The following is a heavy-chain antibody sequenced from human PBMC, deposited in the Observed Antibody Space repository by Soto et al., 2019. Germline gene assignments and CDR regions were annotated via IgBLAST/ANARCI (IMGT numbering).Heavy chain of an antibody. D-gene: IGHD2-21*02. CDR1: GYTFSGYY. Sequence: GASVKVSCKASGYTFSGYYVHWMRQIPGQGLERLGWITPAGGGTNYEPKFRDRVTLTRDMSPNTVYMELKGLTSDDTAVYFFESRGSGHCSNGLDIWGQGTTVTVAS. V-gene: IGHV1-2*02. CDR3: ESRGSGHCSNGLDI. CDR2: ITPAGGGT. J-gene: IGHJ6*02.